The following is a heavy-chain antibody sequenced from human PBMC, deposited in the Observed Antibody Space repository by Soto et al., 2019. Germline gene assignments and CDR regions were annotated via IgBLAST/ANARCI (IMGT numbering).Heavy chain of an antibody. CDR1: GFTVSSNY. D-gene: IGHD1-26*01. V-gene: IGHV3-53*01. CDR3: ARPIVGATWNYYYGMDV. CDR2: IYSGGST. Sequence: EVPLVESGGGLIQPGGSLRLSCAASGFTVSSNYMSWVRQAPGKGLEWVSVIYSGGSTYYADSVKGRFTISRDNSXNXXYLQMNSLRAEDTAVYYCARPIVGATWNYYYGMDVWGQGTTVTVSS. J-gene: IGHJ6*02.